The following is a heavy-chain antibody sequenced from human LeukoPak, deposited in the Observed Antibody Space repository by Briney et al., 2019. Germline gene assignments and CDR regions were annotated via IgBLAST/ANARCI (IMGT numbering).Heavy chain of an antibody. Sequence: GASVKVSCKASGYTFTSYDINWVRQATGQGLEWMGWMNPNSGNTGYAQKFQGRVTMTRNTSISTAYMELSSLRSEDTAVYYCARGCSSTSCLYYYYYGMDVWGQGTTVTVSS. J-gene: IGHJ6*02. D-gene: IGHD2-2*01. V-gene: IGHV1-8*01. CDR1: GYTFTSYD. CDR2: MNPNSGNT. CDR3: ARGCSSTSCLYYYYYGMDV.